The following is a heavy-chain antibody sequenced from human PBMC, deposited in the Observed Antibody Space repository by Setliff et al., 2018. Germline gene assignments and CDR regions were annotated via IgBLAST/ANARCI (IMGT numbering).Heavy chain of an antibody. CDR1: GYTFTNYW. D-gene: IGHD3-22*01. CDR2: LKPGDSGI. V-gene: IGHV5-51*01. CDR3: VRHPYYDSSGYYSYFDY. J-gene: IGHJ4*02. Sequence: GESLKISCQGSGYTFTNYWIGWVRQMPGKGLEWMWILKPGDSGIRYSPSFQGQVTLSADTSIATAYLHWTSLKASDTAMYYCVRHPYYDSSGYYSYFDYWGQGALVTVSS.